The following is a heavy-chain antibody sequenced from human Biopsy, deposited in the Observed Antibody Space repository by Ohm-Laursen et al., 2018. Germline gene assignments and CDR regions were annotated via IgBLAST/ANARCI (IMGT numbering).Heavy chain of an antibody. D-gene: IGHD3-22*01. J-gene: IGHJ3*02. V-gene: IGHV4-59*08. Sequence: SDTLSLTCTVSGVSISSYYWTWIRQPPGQGLEWIGDVYYSGSANRNPSHKSHITILVDTSKNQFPLKLNSGTAADTAVYYCGRREVVITHDAFNTWGQGTMVTVSS. CDR1: GVSISSYY. CDR2: VYYSGSA. CDR3: GRREVVITHDAFNT.